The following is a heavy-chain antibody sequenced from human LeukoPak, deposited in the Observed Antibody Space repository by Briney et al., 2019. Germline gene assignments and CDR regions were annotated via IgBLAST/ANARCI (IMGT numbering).Heavy chain of an antibody. V-gene: IGHV4-59*01. CDR1: GGSISSYY. CDR2: IYYSGST. D-gene: IGHD2-8*01. CDR3: ARDYCTNGVCYIGTLDY. Sequence: SETLSLTCTVSGGSISSYYWSWIRQPPGKGLEWIGYIYYSGSTNYNPSLKSRVTISVDTSKNQFSLKLSSVTAADTAVYYCARDYCTNGVCYIGTLDYWGQGTLVTVSS. J-gene: IGHJ4*02.